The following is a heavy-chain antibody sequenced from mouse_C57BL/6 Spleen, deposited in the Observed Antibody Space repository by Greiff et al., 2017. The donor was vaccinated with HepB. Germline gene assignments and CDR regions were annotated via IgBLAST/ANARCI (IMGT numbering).Heavy chain of an antibody. CDR3: ASPSDYGSSPAWFAY. V-gene: IGHV5-6*02. D-gene: IGHD1-1*01. CDR2: ISSGGSYT. J-gene: IGHJ3*01. CDR1: GFTFSSYG. Sequence: DVKLVESGGDLVKPGGSLKLSCAASGFTFSSYGMSWVRQTPDKRLEWVATISSGGSYTYYPDSVKGRFTISRDNAKNTLYLQMSSLKSEDTAMYYCASPSDYGSSPAWFAYWGQGTLVTVSA.